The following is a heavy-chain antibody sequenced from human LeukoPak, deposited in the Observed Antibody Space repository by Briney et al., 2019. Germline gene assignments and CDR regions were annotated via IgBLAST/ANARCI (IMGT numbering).Heavy chain of an antibody. V-gene: IGHV1-69*13. Sequence: SVKVSCKASGYTFTSYYMHWVRQAPGQGLEWMGGIIPIFGTANYAQKFQGRVTITADESTSTAYMELSSLRSEDTAVYYCAREASYAPYAFDIWGQGTMVTVSS. CDR3: AREASYAPYAFDI. J-gene: IGHJ3*02. CDR2: IIPIFGTA. D-gene: IGHD2-2*01. CDR1: GYTFTSYY.